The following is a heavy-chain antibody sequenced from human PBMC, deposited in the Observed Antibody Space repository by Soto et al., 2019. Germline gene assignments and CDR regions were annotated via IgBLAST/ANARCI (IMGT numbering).Heavy chain of an antibody. D-gene: IGHD5-18*01. CDR1: GFTFSSYA. Sequence: EVQLLESGGGLVQPGGSLRLSCAASGFTFSSYAMSWVRQAPGKGLEWVSGISGSGGSTYYADSVKGRFTISRDNSKNTPYLQTNSLRAEDTAVYYCAKERGYNYGYDAMDVWGQGTTVTVSS. J-gene: IGHJ6*02. CDR3: AKERGYNYGYDAMDV. CDR2: ISGSGGST. V-gene: IGHV3-23*01.